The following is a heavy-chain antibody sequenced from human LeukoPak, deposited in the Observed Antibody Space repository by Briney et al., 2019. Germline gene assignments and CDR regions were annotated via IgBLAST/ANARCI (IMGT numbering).Heavy chain of an antibody. CDR3: ARSGRGRVGYFDY. CDR2: IYHSGST. Sequence: SETLSLTCTVSGGSISSYYWSWIRQPPGKGLEWIGYIYHSGSTYYNPSLKSRVTISVDRSKNQFSLKLSSVTAADTAVYYCARSGRGRVGYFDYWGQGTLVTVSS. J-gene: IGHJ4*02. V-gene: IGHV4-59*12. D-gene: IGHD3-10*01. CDR1: GGSISSYY.